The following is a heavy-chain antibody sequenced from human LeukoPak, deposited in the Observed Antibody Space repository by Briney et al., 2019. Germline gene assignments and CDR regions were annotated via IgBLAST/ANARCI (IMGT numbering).Heavy chain of an antibody. CDR1: GGTFSSYA. D-gene: IGHD2-15*01. CDR2: INPNSGGT. CDR3: ARGGYCSGGSCYAAYYFDY. V-gene: IGHV1-2*02. Sequence: ASVKVSCKASGGTFSSYAISWVRQAPGQGLEWMGWINPNSGGTNYAQKFQGRVTMTRDTSISTAYMELSRLRSDDTAVYYCARGGYCSGGSCYAAYYFDYWGQGTLVTVSS. J-gene: IGHJ4*02.